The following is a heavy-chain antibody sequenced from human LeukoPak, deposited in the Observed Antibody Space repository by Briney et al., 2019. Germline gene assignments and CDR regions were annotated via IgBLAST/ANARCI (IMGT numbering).Heavy chain of an antibody. J-gene: IGHJ3*02. Sequence: PGGSLKLSCAASGFTFSGSALHWVRQAAGKGLEWVGRIRSKANSYATAYAASVKGRFTISRDDSKNTAYLQMNSLKTEDTAVYYCTRQGVVGATKAFDIWGQGTMVTVSS. CDR1: GFTFSGSA. D-gene: IGHD1-26*01. CDR3: TRQGVVGATKAFDI. V-gene: IGHV3-73*01. CDR2: IRSKANSYAT.